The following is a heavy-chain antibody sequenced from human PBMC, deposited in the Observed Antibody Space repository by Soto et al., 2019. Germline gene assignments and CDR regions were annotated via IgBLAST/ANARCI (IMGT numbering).Heavy chain of an antibody. CDR1: GGSISSGDYY. V-gene: IGHV4-30-4*01. Sequence: SESLSLTCTVSGGSISSGDYYCSWMGQPPGKGLEWIGYIYYSGSTYYNPSLKSRVTISVDTSKNQFSLKLSSVTAADTAVYYCARDISSGILYGGMDVWGQGTPVTVSS. D-gene: IGHD2-8*01. CDR3: ARDISSGILYGGMDV. CDR2: IYYSGST. J-gene: IGHJ6*02.